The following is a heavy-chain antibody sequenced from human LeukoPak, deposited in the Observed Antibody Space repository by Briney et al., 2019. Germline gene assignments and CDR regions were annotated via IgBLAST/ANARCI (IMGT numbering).Heavy chain of an antibody. Sequence: QPGGSLRLSCAASGFTVSSNYMSWVRQAPGKGLEWVSVIYSGGSTYYADSVKGRFTISRDNSKNTLYLQMNSLRAEDTAVYYCARIMLSWREFDCWGQGTLVTVSS. CDR3: ARIMLSWREFDC. D-gene: IGHD1-26*01. CDR2: IYSGGST. CDR1: GFTVSSNY. V-gene: IGHV3-53*01. J-gene: IGHJ4*02.